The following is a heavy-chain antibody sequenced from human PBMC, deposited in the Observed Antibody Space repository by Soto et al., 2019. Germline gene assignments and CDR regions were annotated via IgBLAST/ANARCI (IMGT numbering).Heavy chain of an antibody. CDR1: GFTFSSYG. V-gene: IGHV3-23*01. CDR3: AKGRGYSDLFDY. Sequence: EVQLLEAGGGLVQPGGSLRLSCAASGFTFSSYGMRWVRQAPGKGLEWVSAISGSGGSTDYADFVKGRFTISRDNSKNPLYLQMNSLRVEDTAVYYCAKGRGYSDLFDYWGQGTLVTVSS. D-gene: IGHD5-18*01. CDR2: ISGSGGST. J-gene: IGHJ4*02.